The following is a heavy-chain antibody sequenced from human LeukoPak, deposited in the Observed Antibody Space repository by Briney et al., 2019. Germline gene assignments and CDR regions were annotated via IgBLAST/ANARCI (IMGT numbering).Heavy chain of an antibody. J-gene: IGHJ4*02. CDR1: GFTFSNYW. Sequence: GGSLRLSCAASGFTFSNYWMSWVRQAPEKGLEWVAVISYDGSNKYYADSVKGRFTISRDNSKNTLYLQMNSLRAEDTAVYYCARDTIYGDYKYDYWGQGTLVTVSS. V-gene: IGHV3-30-3*01. D-gene: IGHD4-17*01. CDR3: ARDTIYGDYKYDY. CDR2: ISYDGSNK.